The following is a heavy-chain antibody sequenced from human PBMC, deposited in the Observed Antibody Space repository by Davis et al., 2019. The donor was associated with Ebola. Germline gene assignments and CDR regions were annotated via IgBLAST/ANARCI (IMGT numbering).Heavy chain of an antibody. CDR2: INHSGST. CDR3: ARANPATVDDAFDI. Sequence: MPSETLSLSCAVYGGSFSGYYWSWIRQPPGKGLEWIGEINHSGSTNYNPSLKSRVTISVDTSNNQFSLKLSSVTAADTAVYYCARANPATVDDAFDIWGQGTMVTVSS. V-gene: IGHV4-34*01. D-gene: IGHD4-23*01. CDR1: GGSFSGYY. J-gene: IGHJ3*02.